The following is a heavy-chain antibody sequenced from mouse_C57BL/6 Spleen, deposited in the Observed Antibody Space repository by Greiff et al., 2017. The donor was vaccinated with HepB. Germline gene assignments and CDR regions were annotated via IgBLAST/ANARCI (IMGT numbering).Heavy chain of an antibody. Sequence: VQLQQSGAELVKPGASVKLSCKASGYTFTSYWMHWVKQRPGQGLEWIGMIHPNSGSTNYNEKFKSKATLTVDKSSSTAYMQLSSLTSEDSAVYYCARSPLLRDWYFDVWGTGTTVTVSS. CDR3: ARSPLLRDWYFDV. D-gene: IGHD1-1*01. J-gene: IGHJ1*03. CDR1: GYTFTSYW. CDR2: IHPNSGST. V-gene: IGHV1-64*01.